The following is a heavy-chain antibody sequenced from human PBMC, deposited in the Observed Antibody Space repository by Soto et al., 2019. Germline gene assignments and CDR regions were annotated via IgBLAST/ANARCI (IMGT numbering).Heavy chain of an antibody. D-gene: IGHD2-2*01. CDR2: IYHSGST. J-gene: IGHJ5*02. CDR1: RGTVCSGGCS. CDR3: VRVPDR. Sequence: SMSCAVCRGTVCSGGCSWSWIRQPPGKGLEWIGYIYHSGSTYYNPSLKSRVTISVDRSKNQFSLKLSSVTAADTAVYYCVRVPDRWGQGTLVTVSS. V-gene: IGHV4-30-2*01.